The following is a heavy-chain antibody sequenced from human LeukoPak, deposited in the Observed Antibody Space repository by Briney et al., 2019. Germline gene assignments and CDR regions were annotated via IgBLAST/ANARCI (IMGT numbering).Heavy chain of an antibody. Sequence: SQTLSLTCAISGDSVSSNSAAWNWIRQSPSRGLEWLGRTYYRSKWYNDYAVSVKSRITINPDTSKNQFSLQLNSVTPEDTAVYYCARGVLMVYATYNWFDPWGQGTLVTVSS. J-gene: IGHJ5*02. CDR3: ARGVLMVYATYNWFDP. CDR1: GDSVSSNSAA. V-gene: IGHV6-1*01. CDR2: TYYRSKWYN. D-gene: IGHD2-8*01.